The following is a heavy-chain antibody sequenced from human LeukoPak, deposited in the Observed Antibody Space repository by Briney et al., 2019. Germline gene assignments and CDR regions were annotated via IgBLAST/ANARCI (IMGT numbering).Heavy chain of an antibody. Sequence: PGGSLRLSCAASGFTFSRSWMSWVRQAPGKGLEWVSVIYSGGSTYYADSVKGRFTISRDNSKTTLYLQMNSLRAEDTAVYYCAKENWVYNWKYDSSGSGINYWGQGTRVTVSS. CDR3: AKENWVYNWKYDSSGSGINY. J-gene: IGHJ4*02. V-gene: IGHV3-66*01. CDR2: IYSGGST. D-gene: IGHD3-22*01. CDR1: GFTFSRSW.